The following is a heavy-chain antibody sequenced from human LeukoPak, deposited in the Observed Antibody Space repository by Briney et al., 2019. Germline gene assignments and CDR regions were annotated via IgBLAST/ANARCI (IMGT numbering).Heavy chain of an antibody. Sequence: GGSLRLSCAASGFTFSSYAMHWVRQAPGKGLEWVAVISDDGTNKHYADSVKGRFTISRDNSKNTLYLQMNSLRAEDTAVYYCAKDSEVVVAATPDWFDPWGQGTLVTVSS. J-gene: IGHJ5*02. CDR3: AKDSEVVVAATPDWFDP. D-gene: IGHD2-15*01. V-gene: IGHV3-30*04. CDR1: GFTFSSYA. CDR2: ISDDGTNK.